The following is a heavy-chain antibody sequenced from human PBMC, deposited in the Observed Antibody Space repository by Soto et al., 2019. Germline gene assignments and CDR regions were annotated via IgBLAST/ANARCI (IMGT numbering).Heavy chain of an antibody. CDR1: GFTFSSYW. CDR2: IKGDGSEK. J-gene: IGHJ4*02. CDR3: VSSLL. Sequence: EVQMVESGGGLFQPGGSLRLSCAVSGFTFSSYWMYWVRQAPGKGLEWVANIKGDGSEKNYVDSVKGRFTISRDNAKNSLYLQMNSLRVEDTAVYYCVSSLLRGQGTLVTVSS. V-gene: IGHV3-7*01.